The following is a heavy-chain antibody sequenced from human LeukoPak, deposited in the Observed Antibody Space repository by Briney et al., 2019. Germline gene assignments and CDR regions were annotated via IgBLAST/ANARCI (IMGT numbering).Heavy chain of an antibody. Sequence: SETLSLTCAVPGVSVNDYYWSWIRQSPEKGLEWIGEVSPGGYTNYNLSVKSRAIIPTDTSANHLSLKLRSVTAADTALYYCARIRCGRGQDVCYNHWAQGTLVTVSS. V-gene: IGHV4-34*01. CDR1: GVSVNDYY. CDR2: VSPGGYT. J-gene: IGHJ5*02. D-gene: IGHD2-21*01. CDR3: ARIRCGRGQDVCYNH.